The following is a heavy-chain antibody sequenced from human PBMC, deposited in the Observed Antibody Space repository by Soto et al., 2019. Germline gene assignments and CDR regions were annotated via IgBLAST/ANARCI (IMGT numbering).Heavy chain of an antibody. Sequence: GGSLRLSCAASGFTFSNYVMHWGRQAPGKGLERVAVISYDGSNKEYADSVRGRLTISRDNSKNTLFLQMNSLRPEDTAVYYCAKDQYQLIRRCYGLDVWGQGTTFTSP. D-gene: IGHD2-2*01. V-gene: IGHV3-30*18. CDR3: AKDQYQLIRRCYGLDV. CDR1: GFTFSNYV. J-gene: IGHJ6*02. CDR2: ISYDGSNK.